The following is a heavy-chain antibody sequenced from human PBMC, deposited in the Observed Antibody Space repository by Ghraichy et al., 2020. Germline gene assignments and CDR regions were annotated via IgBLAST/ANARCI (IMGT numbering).Heavy chain of an antibody. D-gene: IGHD2-2*01. CDR2: INHSGST. V-gene: IGHV4-34*01. CDR3: ARGYQLLNWFDP. J-gene: IGHJ5*02. Sequence: SETLSLTCAVYGGSFSGYYWSWIRQPPGKGLEWIGEINHSGSTNYNPSLKSRVSISVDTSKNQFSLKLSSVTAADTAVYYCARGYQLLNWFDPWGQGTLVTVSS. CDR1: GGSFSGYY.